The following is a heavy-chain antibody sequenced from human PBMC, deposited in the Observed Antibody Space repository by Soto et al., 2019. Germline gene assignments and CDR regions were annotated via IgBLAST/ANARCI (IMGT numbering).Heavy chain of an antibody. J-gene: IGHJ6*02. CDR2: IYYSGTT. Sequence: ETLSLTCTVSGDSISNSRYFWGWIRQPPGKGLEWIGIIYYSGTTYYNPSLESRISMSVDTSQNQFSLRLSSVSAADTAVYYCATLAGTGVPFYYGMDVWGQGTTVTVSS. CDR1: GDSISNSRYF. D-gene: IGHD6-19*01. CDR3: ATLAGTGVPFYYGMDV. V-gene: IGHV4-39*01.